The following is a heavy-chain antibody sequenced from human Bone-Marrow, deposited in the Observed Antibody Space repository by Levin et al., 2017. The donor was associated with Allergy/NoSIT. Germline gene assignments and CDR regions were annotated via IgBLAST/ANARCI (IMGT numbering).Heavy chain of an antibody. CDR3: ARYGGSYDTSGSYWNFDL. V-gene: IGHV4-39*07. CDR2: IYYSGST. CDR1: SGSISSSDYY. D-gene: IGHD3-22*01. J-gene: IGHJ2*01. Sequence: SETLSLTCTVSSGSISSSDYYWGWVRQPPGRGLEWIGNIYYSGSTYYNPSLKSRVTISIDTSKNQFSLRLNSVTAEDTAVFYCARYGGSYDTSGSYWNFDLWGRGTLVTVSS.